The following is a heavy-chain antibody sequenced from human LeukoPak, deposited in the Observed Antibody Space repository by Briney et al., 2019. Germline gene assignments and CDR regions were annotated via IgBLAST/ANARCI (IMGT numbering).Heavy chain of an antibody. CDR3: ARGAHDVWASYRPYYFDY. Sequence: PGGSLRLSCAASGFTFSSYSMNWVRRAPGKGLEWVSPISSSSSYIYYADSVKGRFTISRDNAKNSLYLQMNSLRAEDTAVYYCARGAHDVWASYRPYYFDYWGQGTLVTVSS. CDR1: GFTFSSYS. V-gene: IGHV3-21*01. J-gene: IGHJ4*02. CDR2: ISSSSSYI. D-gene: IGHD3-16*02.